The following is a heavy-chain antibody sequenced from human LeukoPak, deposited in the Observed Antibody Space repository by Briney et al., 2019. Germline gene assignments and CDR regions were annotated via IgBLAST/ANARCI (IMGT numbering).Heavy chain of an antibody. J-gene: IGHJ1*01. CDR1: GFTFDDYA. Sequence: PGGSLRLSCAASGFTFDDYAMHWVRQAPGKGLEWVSLISGDGGSTYYADSVKGRFTISRDNSKNSLYLQMNSLRTEDTALYYCAKGPRTGATTTNEHFQHCGQGTLGTVYS. CDR2: ISGDGGST. D-gene: IGHD1-26*01. V-gene: IGHV3-43*02. CDR3: AKGPRTGATTTNEHFQH.